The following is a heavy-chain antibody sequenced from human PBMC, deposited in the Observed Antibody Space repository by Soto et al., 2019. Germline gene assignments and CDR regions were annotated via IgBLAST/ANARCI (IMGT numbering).Heavy chain of an antibody. D-gene: IGHD3-9*01. CDR1: GFTFSSYW. V-gene: IGHV3-74*01. CDR3: ARDLTSRNYYYYYGMDV. CDR2: INSDGSST. Sequence: GSLRLSCAASGFTFSSYWMHWVRQAPGKGLVWVSRINSDGSSTSYADSVKGRFTISRDNAKNTLYLQMNSLRAEDTAVYYCARDLTSRNYYYYYGMDVWGQGTTVTVSS. J-gene: IGHJ6*02.